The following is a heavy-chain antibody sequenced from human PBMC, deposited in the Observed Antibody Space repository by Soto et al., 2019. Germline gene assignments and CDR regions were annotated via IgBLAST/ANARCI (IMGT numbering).Heavy chain of an antibody. CDR2: IIPIFGTA. Sequence: QVQLVQSGAEVKKPGSSVKVSCKASGGTFSSYAISWVRQAPGQGLEWMGGIIPIFGTANYAQKFQGRVTITAEKSTSTAYMELSSLRSEDTAVYYCARGGGVAVAYFEYYLDYWGQGALGTVSS. CDR1: GGTFSSYA. J-gene: IGHJ4*02. D-gene: IGHD6-19*01. V-gene: IGHV1-69*06. CDR3: ARGGGVAVAYFEYYLDY.